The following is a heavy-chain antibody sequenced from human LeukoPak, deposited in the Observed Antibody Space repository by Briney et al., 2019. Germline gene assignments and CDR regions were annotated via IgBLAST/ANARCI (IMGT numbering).Heavy chain of an antibody. V-gene: IGHV1-2*02. CDR3: ARGSLIRVKQWLVSY. CDR2: INPNSGGT. Sequence: ASVKVSCKASGYTFTGYYMHWVRQAPGQGLEWMGWINPNSGGTNYAQKFQGRVTMTRDTSISTAYMELSRLSSDDTAVYYCARGSLIRVKQWLVSYWGQGTLVTVSS. CDR1: GYTFTGYY. D-gene: IGHD6-19*01. J-gene: IGHJ4*02.